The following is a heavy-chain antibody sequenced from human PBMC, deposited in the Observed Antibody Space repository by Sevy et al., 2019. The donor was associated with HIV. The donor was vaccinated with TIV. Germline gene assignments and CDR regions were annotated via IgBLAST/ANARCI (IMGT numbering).Heavy chain of an antibody. CDR2: IKSKTDGGTT. D-gene: IGHD3-22*01. V-gene: IGHV3-15*07. J-gene: IGHJ4*01. CDR3: TTDDYYDSSGSDY. Sequence: GGSLRLSCAASSFTFSNAWMNWVRQAPGKGLEWVGRIKSKTDGGTTDYAAPVKGRFTISRDDSKNTLYLQMNSLKTEDTAVYYCTTDDYYDSSGSDYWGHGTLVTVSS. CDR1: SFTFSNAW.